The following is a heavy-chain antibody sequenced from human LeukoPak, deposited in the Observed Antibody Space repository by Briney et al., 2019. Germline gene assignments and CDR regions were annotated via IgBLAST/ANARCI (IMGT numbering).Heavy chain of an antibody. CDR3: AKGLLWFGELTDFDY. V-gene: IGHV3-23*01. CDR2: ISGSGGST. CDR1: GCTFSSYA. D-gene: IGHD3-10*01. J-gene: IGHJ4*02. Sequence: GGSLRLSCAASGCTFSSYALSWVRQAPGKGLEWVSAISGSGGSTYYADSVKGRFTISRDNSKNTLYLQMNSLRAEDTAVYYCAKGLLWFGELTDFDYWGQGTLVTVSS.